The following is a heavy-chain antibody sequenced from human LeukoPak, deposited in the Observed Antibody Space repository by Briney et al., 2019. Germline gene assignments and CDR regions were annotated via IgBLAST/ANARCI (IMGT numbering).Heavy chain of an antibody. V-gene: IGHV4-34*01. CDR3: ARNDYYGSGSFSFDP. D-gene: IGHD3-10*01. CDR2: INHSGST. CDR1: GGSFNGYY. Sequence: SETLSLTCAVYGGSFNGYYWSWIRQPPGKGLEWIGEINHSGSTNYSPSLKSRVTLSVDTSKNQFSLKLSSVTAADTAVYYCARNDYYGSGSFSFDPWGQGTLVTVSS. J-gene: IGHJ5*02.